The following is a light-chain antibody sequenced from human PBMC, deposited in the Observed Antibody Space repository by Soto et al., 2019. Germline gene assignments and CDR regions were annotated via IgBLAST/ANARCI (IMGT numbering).Light chain of an antibody. Sequence: DIQLTQSPSSLSASVGDRVIITCQASQDITNYLNWYQQKPGKAPKLLIYAPSNLETGVPSRFSASGSGTDFTFTINSLQPEDIATYYCQQFDILPYTFGQGTKLEIK. CDR3: QQFDILPYT. CDR1: QDITNY. CDR2: APS. V-gene: IGKV1-33*01. J-gene: IGKJ2*01.